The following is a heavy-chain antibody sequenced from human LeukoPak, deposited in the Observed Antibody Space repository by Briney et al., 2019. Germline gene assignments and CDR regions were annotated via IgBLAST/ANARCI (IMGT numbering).Heavy chain of an antibody. J-gene: IGHJ4*02. CDR2: INSDGSWT. V-gene: IGHV3-74*01. D-gene: IGHD2-2*01. CDR1: GDYW. Sequence: QPGGSLRLSCAASGDYWMHWVRQAPGKGLGWVSHINSDGSWTSYADSVKGRLTISKDNAKNTVYLQMNNLRAEHTAVYYCVSFYETYWGRGTLVTVSS. CDR3: VSFYETY.